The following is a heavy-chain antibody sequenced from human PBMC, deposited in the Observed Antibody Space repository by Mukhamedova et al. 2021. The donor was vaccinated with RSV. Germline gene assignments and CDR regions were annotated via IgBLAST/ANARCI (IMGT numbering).Heavy chain of an antibody. Sequence: VKGRFTISRDNAKNSLYLQMNSLRAEDTAVYYCARVCSSTSCYIFVPTENCGQGSLVTVSS. V-gene: IGHV3-11*01. CDR3: ARVCSSTSCYIFVPTEN. D-gene: IGHD2-2*02. J-gene: IGHJ1*01.